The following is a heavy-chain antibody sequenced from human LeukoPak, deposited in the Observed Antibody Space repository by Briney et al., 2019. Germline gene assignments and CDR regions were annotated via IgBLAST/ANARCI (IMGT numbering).Heavy chain of an antibody. CDR2: IQFDGSNK. Sequence: GGSLRLSCAAPGFTFSSYGMHWVRQAPGKGLEWVAFIQFDGSNKYYADSVKGRFTIPRDNSKNTPYLQMNSLRAEDTAVYYCASGKGQWNDYYMDVWGKGTTVTVSS. CDR3: ASGKGQWNDYYMDV. J-gene: IGHJ6*03. CDR1: GFTFSSYG. V-gene: IGHV3-30*02. D-gene: IGHD1-1*01.